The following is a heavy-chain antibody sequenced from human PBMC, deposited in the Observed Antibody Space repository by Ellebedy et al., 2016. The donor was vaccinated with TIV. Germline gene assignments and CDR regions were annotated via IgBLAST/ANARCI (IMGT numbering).Heavy chain of an antibody. J-gene: IGHJ4*02. CDR2: IYYTGTT. V-gene: IGHV4-59*08. D-gene: IGHD1-26*01. Sequence: SETLSLTXTVSGGSTNNYYWSWIRQPPGKGLEWLGFIYYTGTTVYNPSLNSRVTISVDTSKNQFSLKMSSVTAADTAVYYCARNMVGATYFDSWGQGILVTVSP. CDR3: ARNMVGATYFDS. CDR1: GGSTNNYY.